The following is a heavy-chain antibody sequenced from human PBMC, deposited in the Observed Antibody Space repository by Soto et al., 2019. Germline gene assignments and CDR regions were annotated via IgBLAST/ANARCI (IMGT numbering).Heavy chain of an antibody. J-gene: IGHJ4*02. Sequence: QVQLVQSGAEVKKPGASVKVSCKASGYTFSSYGISWVRQAPGQGLEWMGWISAYNGNKKYAQKLQGRVTTTTDTTTGTAHTELRRLRSHNTAVNNCAGDGPATDYWGQGTLVTGSS. D-gene: IGHD5-12*01. CDR1: GYTFSSYG. V-gene: IGHV1-18*01. CDR3: AGDGPATDY. CDR2: ISAYNGNK.